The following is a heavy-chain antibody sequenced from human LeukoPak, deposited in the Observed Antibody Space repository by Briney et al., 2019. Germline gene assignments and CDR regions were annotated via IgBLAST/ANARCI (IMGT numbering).Heavy chain of an antibody. V-gene: IGHV3-64D*09. Sequence: GGSLRLSCSASGFTFSNYAMHWVRQAPGKGLEYLSGISHDGGSTYYADSVKGRFTISRDNSKNTLYLQMSSLRVEDTAVYYCVKDDYGAGYWGQGTLVSVSS. CDR2: ISHDGGST. CDR3: VKDDYGAGY. J-gene: IGHJ4*02. D-gene: IGHD4-17*01. CDR1: GFTFSNYA.